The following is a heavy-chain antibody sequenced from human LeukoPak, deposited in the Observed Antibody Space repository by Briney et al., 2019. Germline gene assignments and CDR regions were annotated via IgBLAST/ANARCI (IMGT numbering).Heavy chain of an antibody. CDR2: ISGSGSGT. CDR3: AKDPFSNIRYYFDY. D-gene: IGHD3-3*02. Sequence: AMXGXXXAPGKGVEGGSIISGSGSGTYYADSVEGRLTICRDNAKNTVYVEMKRLSGEDTAVYYCAKDPFSNIRYYFDYWGQGTLVTVSS. J-gene: IGHJ4*02. V-gene: IGHV3-23*01. CDR1: A.